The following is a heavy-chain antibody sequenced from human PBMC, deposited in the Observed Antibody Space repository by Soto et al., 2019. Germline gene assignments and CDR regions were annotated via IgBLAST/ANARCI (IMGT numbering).Heavy chain of an antibody. V-gene: IGHV3-73*02. J-gene: IGHJ4*02. CDR2: IRSKANNYAT. D-gene: IGHD4-17*01. CDR1: GFPFSGSA. Sequence: EVQLVESGGGLVQPGGSLKLSCVASGFPFSGSAVHWVRQASGKGLEWIGRIRSKANNYATTYTASLEGRFSISRDDSKNTAYLQMYSLKTEDTAVYYCTSPGDFQDYWGQGTLVTVSS. CDR3: TSPGDFQDY.